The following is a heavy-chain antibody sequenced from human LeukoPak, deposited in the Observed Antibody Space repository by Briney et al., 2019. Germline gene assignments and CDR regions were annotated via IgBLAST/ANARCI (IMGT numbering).Heavy chain of an antibody. CDR3: AKDIVREGYRAYYFDY. V-gene: IGHV3-23*01. CDR1: GFTFNNYA. D-gene: IGHD5-24*01. CDR2: ISGSGGST. J-gene: IGHJ4*02. Sequence: QPGGSLRLSCAASGFTFNNYAMSWVRQAPGKGLEWVSAISGSGGSTYYADSVKGRFTISRDNSKNTLYLQMNSLRAEDTAVYYCAKDIVREGYRAYYFDYWGQGTLVTVSS.